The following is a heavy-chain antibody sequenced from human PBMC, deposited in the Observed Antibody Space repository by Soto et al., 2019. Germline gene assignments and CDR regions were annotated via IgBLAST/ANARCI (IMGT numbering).Heavy chain of an antibody. V-gene: IGHV3-48*02. D-gene: IGHD2-15*01. Sequence: EVQLVESGGGLVQPGGSLRLSCAASGFTFSSYSMNWVRQAPGKGLEWVSYISSSSSTIYYADSVKGRFTISRDNAKNSLYLQMNSLRDEDTAVYYCARSWWRGQGEHNWFDPWGQGTLVTVSS. CDR1: GFTFSSYS. J-gene: IGHJ5*02. CDR3: ARSWWRGQGEHNWFDP. CDR2: ISSSSSTI.